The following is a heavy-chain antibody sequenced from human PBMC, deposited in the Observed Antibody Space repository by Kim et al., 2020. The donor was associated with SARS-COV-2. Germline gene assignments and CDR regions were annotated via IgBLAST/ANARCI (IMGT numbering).Heavy chain of an antibody. CDR2: ISCDGSKE. V-gene: IGHV3-30*18. J-gene: IGHJ4*02. CDR1: GFTFNTYG. D-gene: IGHD1-26*01. Sequence: GGSLRLSCAASGFTFNTYGMHWVRQAPGKGLEWVSFISCDGSKEYYADSVKGRFTISRDNSNNTLYLQMNSLRVEDTAVYYCAKSISGSYFGYDYWGQGTLVTVSS. CDR3: AKSISGSYFGYDY.